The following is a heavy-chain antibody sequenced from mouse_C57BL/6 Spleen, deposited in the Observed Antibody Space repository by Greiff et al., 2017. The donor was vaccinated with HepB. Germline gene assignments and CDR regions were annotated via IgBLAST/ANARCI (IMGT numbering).Heavy chain of an antibody. Sequence: EVQLQESGGGLVKPGGSLKLSCAASGFTFSDYGMHWVRQAPEKGLEWVAYISSGSSTIYYADTAKGRFTISRDNAKNTLFLQMTSLRSEDTAMYYCARRGYGSSSYYFDYWGQGTTLTVSS. D-gene: IGHD1-1*01. V-gene: IGHV5-17*01. CDR2: ISSGSSTI. CDR3: ARRGYGSSSYYFDY. CDR1: GFTFSDYG. J-gene: IGHJ2*01.